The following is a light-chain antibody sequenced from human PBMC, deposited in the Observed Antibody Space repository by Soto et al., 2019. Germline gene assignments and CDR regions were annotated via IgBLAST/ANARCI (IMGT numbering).Light chain of an antibody. J-gene: IGLJ2*01. CDR1: NSDIGRYNY. Sequence: QSALTQPASVSGSPGQSITISCAGTNSDIGRYNYVSWHQQHPGKAPKLLIFEVIHRPSGVSNRFSGSKSGSKASLTISGLQAEDEPDYYCSSYTSMDTVIFGGGTKLTVL. CDR3: SSYTSMDTVI. CDR2: EVI. V-gene: IGLV2-14*01.